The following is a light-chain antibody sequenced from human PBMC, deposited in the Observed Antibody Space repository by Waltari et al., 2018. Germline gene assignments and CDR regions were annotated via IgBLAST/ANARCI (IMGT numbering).Light chain of an antibody. V-gene: IGLV2-14*03. J-gene: IGLJ1*01. CDR1: SSDVGGYNY. Sequence: QSALPQPASVSGSPGQSITISCTGTSSDVGGYNYVPWYQQHPGKAPKLMIYDVSNRPLGDSNRFSGSKSGNTASLTISGLQAEDEADYYCSSYSSYSSPSYVFGTGTKVTVL. CDR2: DVS. CDR3: SSYSSYSSPSYV.